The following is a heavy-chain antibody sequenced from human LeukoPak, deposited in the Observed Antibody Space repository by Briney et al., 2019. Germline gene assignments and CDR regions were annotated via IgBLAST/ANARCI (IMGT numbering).Heavy chain of an antibody. CDR2: IKQDGSEK. Sequence: AGGSLRLSCAASGFTFSSYWMTWVRQAPGKGLEWVANIKQDGSEKYYVDSVKGRFTISRDNAKNSLYLQMNSLRAEDTAVYYCARVSYDSSGYYDDAFDIWGQGTMVTVSS. J-gene: IGHJ3*02. CDR3: ARVSYDSSGYYDDAFDI. V-gene: IGHV3-7*01. D-gene: IGHD3-22*01. CDR1: GFTFSSYW.